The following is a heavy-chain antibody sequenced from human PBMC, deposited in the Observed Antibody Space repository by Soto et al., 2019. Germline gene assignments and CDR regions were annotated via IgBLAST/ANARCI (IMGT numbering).Heavy chain of an antibody. CDR1: GGSISTSNL. V-gene: IGHV4-4*02. CDR2: IYHSGST. Sequence: QVQLQESGPGLVKPSGTLSLTCAVSGGSISTSNLWSWVRQSPGKGLEWIGQIYHSGSTDYNPSLKSRVTLSVDKSKNQFSLRLSSVTAADTAVYYCARLQRYCMSSSCAEGIDPWGQGTLVTVSS. D-gene: IGHD2-2*01. CDR3: ARLQRYCMSSSCAEGIDP. J-gene: IGHJ5*02.